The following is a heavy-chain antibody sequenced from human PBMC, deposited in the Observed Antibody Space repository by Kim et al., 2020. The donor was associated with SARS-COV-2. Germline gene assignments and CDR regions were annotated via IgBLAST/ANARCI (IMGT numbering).Heavy chain of an antibody. CDR1: GGSIGGFY. D-gene: IGHD3-9*01. V-gene: IGHV4-59*08. CDR3: ARRRQLDYAFDV. Sequence: SETLSLTCGVPGGSIGGFYWTWVRQPPGKALEWIGNIFYTGATDYNPSLKSRVTMSVGASKNSFSLHLRSVTAADTAVYFCARRRQLDYAFDVWGQGTSVIVSS. CDR2: IFYTGAT. J-gene: IGHJ3*01.